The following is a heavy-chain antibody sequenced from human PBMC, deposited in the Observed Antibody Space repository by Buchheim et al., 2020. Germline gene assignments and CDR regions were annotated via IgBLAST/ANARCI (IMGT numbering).Heavy chain of an antibody. Sequence: QLQLQESGPGLVKPSETLSLTCTVSGGSISSSSYYWGWIRQPPGKGLEWIGYIFYSGSTYYNPSLESRVTMSVDTSTNPFSLKLSSVTAADTAVYDCARILYDITGWGCFDRWGRGTL. J-gene: IGHJ2*01. CDR3: ARILYDITGWGCFDR. CDR1: GGSISSSSYY. V-gene: IGHV4-39*01. D-gene: IGHD3-22*01. CDR2: IFYSGST.